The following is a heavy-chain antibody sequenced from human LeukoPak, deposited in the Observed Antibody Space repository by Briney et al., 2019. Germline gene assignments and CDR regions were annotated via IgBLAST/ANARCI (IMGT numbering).Heavy chain of an antibody. CDR3: ARANETGDFWSGYAAKDGAFDI. CDR1: GGSISGWY. V-gene: IGHV4-59*01. CDR2: IYGSGYT. Sequence: PSETLSLTCTVSGGSISGWYWSWIRQPPGKGLEWIGYIYGSGYTNYNPSLKSRVTMSIDTSKNHFSLKLTSVTAADTATYYCARANETGDFWSGYAAKDGAFDIWGQGAMVTVSS. J-gene: IGHJ3*02. D-gene: IGHD3-3*01.